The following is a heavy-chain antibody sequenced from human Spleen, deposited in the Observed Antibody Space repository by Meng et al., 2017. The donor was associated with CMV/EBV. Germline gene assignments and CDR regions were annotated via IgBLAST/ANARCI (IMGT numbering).Heavy chain of an antibody. Sequence: QLQLQEAGPGLVTPSEPLSLTCTVSGGSISSSSYYWGWIRQPPGKGLEWIGSIYYSGSTYYNPSLKSRVTISVDTSKNQFSLKLSSVTAADTAVYYCARGIVGNWFDPWGQGTLVTVSS. CDR1: GGSISSSSYY. D-gene: IGHD1-26*01. J-gene: IGHJ5*02. V-gene: IGHV4-39*07. CDR2: IYYSGST. CDR3: ARGIVGNWFDP.